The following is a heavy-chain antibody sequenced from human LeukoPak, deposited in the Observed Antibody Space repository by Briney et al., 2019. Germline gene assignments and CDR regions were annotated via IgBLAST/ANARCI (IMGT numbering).Heavy chain of an antibody. D-gene: IGHD2-21*02. Sequence: PSETLSLTCTVSGDSISSYYWSWIRQPPGKGLEWIGYVYYSGSTNYNPSLKSRVTISVDTANNQFSLKMTSVTAADTAVYYCARESFVMVTPYAFDVWGQGTMVTVSS. J-gene: IGHJ3*01. CDR2: VYYSGST. V-gene: IGHV4-59*01. CDR3: ARESFVMVTPYAFDV. CDR1: GDSISSYY.